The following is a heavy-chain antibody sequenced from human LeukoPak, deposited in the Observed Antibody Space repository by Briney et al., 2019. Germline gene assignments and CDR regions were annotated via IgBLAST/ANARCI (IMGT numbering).Heavy chain of an antibody. CDR3: AREQRYYYGSGSYYHNWFDP. V-gene: IGHV4-4*02. CDR2: IYHSGST. D-gene: IGHD3-10*01. J-gene: IGHJ5*02. Sequence: SGTLSLTCAVSGGSISSSNWWSWVRQPPGKGLEWIGEIYHSGSTNYNPSLKSRVTISVDKSKNQFSLKLSSVTAADTAVYYCAREQRYYYGSGSYYHNWFDPWGQGTLVTVSS. CDR1: GGSISSSNW.